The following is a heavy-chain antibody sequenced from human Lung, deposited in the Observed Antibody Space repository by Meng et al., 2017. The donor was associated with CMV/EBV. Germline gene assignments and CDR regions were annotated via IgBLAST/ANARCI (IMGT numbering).Heavy chain of an antibody. Sequence: SXXVSXKASGGTFSSYAFSWVRQAPGQGLEWMGGIIPIFAIANYAQKFQGRVTITTDESTSTAYMELSSLRSEDTAVYYCARDRTGDCSSTSCYNYYYYYGMDVWXPGNXVTGSS. CDR3: ARDRTGDCSSTSCYNYYYYYGMDV. J-gene: IGHJ6*02. D-gene: IGHD2-2*02. CDR2: IIPIFAIA. V-gene: IGHV1-69*05. CDR1: GGTFSSYA.